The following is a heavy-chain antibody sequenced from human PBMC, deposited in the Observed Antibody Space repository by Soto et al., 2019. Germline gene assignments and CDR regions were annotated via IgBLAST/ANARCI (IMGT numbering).Heavy chain of an antibody. J-gene: IGHJ4*02. CDR1: GGSFSGYY. CDR2: INHSGST. Sequence: SETLSLTCAVYGGSFSGYYWNWIRQPPGTGLEWIGEINHSGSTKYNRSLKSRVTIPVDTSKHKFSLKLSSVTAADTAVYYCASVHLDYWGQGTLVTVS. CDR3: ASVHLDY. D-gene: IGHD6-6*01. V-gene: IGHV4-34*01.